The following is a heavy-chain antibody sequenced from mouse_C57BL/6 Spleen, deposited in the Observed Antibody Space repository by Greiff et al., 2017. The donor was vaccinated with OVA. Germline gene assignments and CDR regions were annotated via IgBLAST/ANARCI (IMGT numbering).Heavy chain of an antibody. CDR2: INYDGSSH. V-gene: IGHV5-16*01. Sequence: EVKLVESEGGLVQPGSSMKLSCTASGFTFSDYYMAWVRQVPEKGLEWVANINYDGSSHYYLDSLKSRFIISRDNAKNILYLQMSSLKSEDTATYYCAIDTGYYYGSSHWYFDVWGTGTTVTVSS. CDR1: GFTFSDYY. CDR3: AIDTGYYYGSSHWYFDV. D-gene: IGHD1-1*01. J-gene: IGHJ1*03.